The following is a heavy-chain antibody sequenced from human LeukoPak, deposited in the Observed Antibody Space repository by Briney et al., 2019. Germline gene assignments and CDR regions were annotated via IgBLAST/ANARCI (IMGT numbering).Heavy chain of an antibody. CDR1: GGSISSYY. V-gene: IGHV4-59*01. CDR2: IYYSGST. J-gene: IGHJ4*02. CDR3: ARLRVAVAGFDY. Sequence: SETLSLTCTVSGGSISSYYWSWIRQHPGKGVGWIGEIYYSGSTNYNPSLKSRVTTSVDTSKNQFSLKLSSVTAADTAVYYCARLRVAVAGFDYWGQGTLVTVSS. D-gene: IGHD6-19*01.